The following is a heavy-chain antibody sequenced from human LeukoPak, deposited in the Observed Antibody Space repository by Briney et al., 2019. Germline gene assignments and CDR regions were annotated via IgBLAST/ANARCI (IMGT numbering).Heavy chain of an antibody. J-gene: IGHJ4*02. V-gene: IGHV3-23*01. CDR3: ARGRYFASGSPYFDY. Sequence: PGGSLRRSCAASGFTFSSYAMSWVRQAPGKGLEWVSAISGSGGSTYYADSVKGRFTISRDNSKNTLYLQMNSLRAEDTAVYYCARGRYFASGSPYFDYWGQGTLVTVSS. CDR1: GFTFSSYA. D-gene: IGHD3-10*01. CDR2: ISGSGGST.